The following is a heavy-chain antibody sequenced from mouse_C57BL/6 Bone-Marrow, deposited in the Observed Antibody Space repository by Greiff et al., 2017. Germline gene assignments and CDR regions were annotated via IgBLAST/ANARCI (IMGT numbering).Heavy chain of an antibody. CDR3: ARMGVFFDN. J-gene: IGHJ2*01. CDR2: IWWDDVK. Sequence: QVTLKESGPGILQPSQTLSLTCYFSGFSLSTFGMGVGWVRQPSGKGLERLAHIWWDDVKYYNPALKSRLTISTETSKNQVFLKIADVDTADTATYYCARMGVFFDNWGQGTTLTVSS. CDR1: GFSLSTFGMG. V-gene: IGHV8-8*01.